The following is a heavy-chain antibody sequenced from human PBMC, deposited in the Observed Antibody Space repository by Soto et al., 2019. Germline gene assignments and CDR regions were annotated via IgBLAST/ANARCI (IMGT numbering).Heavy chain of an antibody. CDR2: ISSSSSTI. J-gene: IGHJ5*02. CDR1: GFTFSSYS. CDR3: AREVYDILTGYHFGDWFDP. Sequence: GGSLRLSCAASGFTFSSYSMNWVRQAPGKGLEWVSYISSSSSTIYYADSVKGRFTISRDNAKNSLYLRMNSLRAEDTAVYYCAREVYDILTGYHFGDWFDPWGQGTLVTVSS. D-gene: IGHD3-9*01. V-gene: IGHV3-48*01.